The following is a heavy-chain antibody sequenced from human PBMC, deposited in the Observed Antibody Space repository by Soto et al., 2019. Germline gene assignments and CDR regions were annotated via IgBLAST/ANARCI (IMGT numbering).Heavy chain of an antibody. D-gene: IGHD5-18*01. CDR1: GDSVGSAAYY. J-gene: IGHJ4*02. CDR2: ISATGSM. Sequence: QVQLQESGPGLVKPSETLSLTCTVSGDSVGSAAYYWTWIRQPPGEGLEWIGYISATGSMKYNPSLKSRLTISVDTSKNRFSLRLSSVTAADTALYYCARDIRGYSRAFDYWGQGTLVTVSP. CDR3: ARDIRGYSRAFDY. V-gene: IGHV4-61*08.